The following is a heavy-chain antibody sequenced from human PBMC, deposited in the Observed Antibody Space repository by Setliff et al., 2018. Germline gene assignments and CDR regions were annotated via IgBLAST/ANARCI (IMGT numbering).Heavy chain of an antibody. CDR3: AKFGPLDLTGDWAFDN. V-gene: IGHV4-34*01. Sequence: SETLSLTCAVYGGSFSSFYWSWIRQPPGNGLEWIGEINHSGTTTYNPSLKSRVTVSVDTSRKQFSLRLTSVTAADTAVYYCAKFGPLDLTGDWAFDNWGQGTLVTVSS. CDR1: GGSFSSFY. CDR2: INHSGTT. D-gene: IGHD7-27*01. J-gene: IGHJ4*02.